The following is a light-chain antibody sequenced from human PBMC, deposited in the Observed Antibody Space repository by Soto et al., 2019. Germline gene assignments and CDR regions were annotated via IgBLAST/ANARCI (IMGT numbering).Light chain of an antibody. J-gene: IGKJ4*01. CDR2: GAS. Sequence: EIVMTQSPATLSVSPGERATLSCRASQSVSSNLAWYQQKPGQAPRLLIYGASTRATGIPARFSGSGSGTEFTLTISRFQSEDFAVYYCQQYNNWLTFGGGTKVEIK. CDR1: QSVSSN. V-gene: IGKV3-15*01. CDR3: QQYNNWLT.